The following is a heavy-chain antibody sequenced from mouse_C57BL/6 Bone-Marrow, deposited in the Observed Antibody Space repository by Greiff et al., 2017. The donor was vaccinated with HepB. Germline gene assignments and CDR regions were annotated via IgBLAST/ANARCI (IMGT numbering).Heavy chain of an antibody. Sequence: EVKLMESGGGLVKPGGSLKLSCAASGFTFSSYAMSWVRQTPEKSLEWVATISDGGSYTYYPDNVKGRFTISRDNAKNNLYLQMSHLKSEDTAMYYCARGRGKRDYYAMDYWGQGTSVTVSS. CDR3: ARGRGKRDYYAMDY. CDR1: GFTFSSYA. CDR2: ISDGGSYT. D-gene: IGHD2-1*01. J-gene: IGHJ4*01. V-gene: IGHV5-4*03.